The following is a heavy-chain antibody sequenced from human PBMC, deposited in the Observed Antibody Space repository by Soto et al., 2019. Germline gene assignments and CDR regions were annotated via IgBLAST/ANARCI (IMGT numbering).Heavy chain of an antibody. CDR3: ARRLPGGSHCDY. V-gene: IGHV4-59*08. CDR2: VYYSGST. J-gene: IGHJ4*02. D-gene: IGHD3-10*01. CDR1: GGSISGYY. Sequence: QVRLQESGPGLVEPSETLSLTCTVSGGSISGYYWTWIRQPPGKGLEWIGYVYYSGSTYYNPSLKSRVTISVDTSRNQFSLRLSSVTAADTAVYYCARRLPGGSHCDYWGQGTLVTVSS.